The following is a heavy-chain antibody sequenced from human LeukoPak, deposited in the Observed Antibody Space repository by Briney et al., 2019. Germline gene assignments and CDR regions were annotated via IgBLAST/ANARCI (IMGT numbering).Heavy chain of an antibody. CDR3: ARDYGGNPPRGFDY. V-gene: IGHV4-38-2*02. D-gene: IGHD4-23*01. Sequence: SETLSRTCTVSGYSISSIYYWGWTRQPPGKWMEWIGSIYHGGSTYYNPSRKSRVTISVDTSKNQSSLKLSSVPAADTAVYSCARDYGGNPPRGFDYWGQGTLVTVSS. CDR1: GYSISSIYY. CDR2: IYHGGST. J-gene: IGHJ4*02.